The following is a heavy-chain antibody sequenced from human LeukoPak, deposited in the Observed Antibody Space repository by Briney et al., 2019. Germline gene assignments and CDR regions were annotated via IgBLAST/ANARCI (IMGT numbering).Heavy chain of an antibody. Sequence: PGGSLRLSCAASGFTFSSYSMNWVRQAPGKGLEWVSSISSSSSYIYYADSVKGRFTISRDNAKNSLYLQMNSLRAEDTAVYYWARSDCSSTSCYGGDYYYYYMDVWGKGTTVTVSS. D-gene: IGHD2-2*01. J-gene: IGHJ6*03. CDR2: ISSSSSYI. CDR3: ARSDCSSTSCYGGDYYYYYMDV. V-gene: IGHV3-21*01. CDR1: GFTFSSYS.